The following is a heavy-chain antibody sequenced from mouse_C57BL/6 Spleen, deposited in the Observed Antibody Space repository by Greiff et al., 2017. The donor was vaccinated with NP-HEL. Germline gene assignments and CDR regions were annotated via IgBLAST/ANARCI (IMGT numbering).Heavy chain of an antibody. Sequence: VQLQQSGTELVKPGASVKLSCKASGYTFTSYWMHWVKQRPGQGLEWIGNINPSNGGTNYNEKFKSKATLTVDKSSSTAYMQLSSLTSEDSAVCYCARGGVYYYGSRDWGQGTTLTVSS. V-gene: IGHV1-53*01. J-gene: IGHJ2*01. CDR2: INPSNGGT. CDR3: ARGGVYYYGSRD. D-gene: IGHD1-1*01. CDR1: GYTFTSYW.